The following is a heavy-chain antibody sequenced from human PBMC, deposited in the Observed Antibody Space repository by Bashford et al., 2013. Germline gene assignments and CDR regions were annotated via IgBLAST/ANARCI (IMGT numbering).Heavy chain of an antibody. CDR3: ARVFLHDIRKYNWFDP. Sequence: VASVKVSCKASGYTFTGYYMHWVRQAPGQGLEWMGWINPNSGGTNYAQKFQGRVTMTRDTSISTAYMELSRLRSDDTAVYYCARVFLHDIRKYNWFDPGAREPWSPSPQ. D-gene: IGHD3-22*01. J-gene: IGHJ5*02. V-gene: IGHV1-2*02. CDR2: INPNSGGT. CDR1: GYTFTGYY.